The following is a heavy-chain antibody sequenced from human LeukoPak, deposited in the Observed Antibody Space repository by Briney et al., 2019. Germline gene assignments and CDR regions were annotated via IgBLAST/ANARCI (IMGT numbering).Heavy chain of an antibody. CDR1: GYSISSGYY. J-gene: IGHJ4*02. CDR3: ARELYYYGSGSYYDY. V-gene: IGHV4-38-2*02. Sequence: SETLSLTCTVSGYSISSGYYWGWIRQPPGKGLEWIGSIYHSGSTYYNPSLKSRVTISVDTSKNQFSLKLSSVTAADTAVYYCARELYYYGSGSYYDYWGQGTLVTVSS. D-gene: IGHD3-10*01. CDR2: IYHSGST.